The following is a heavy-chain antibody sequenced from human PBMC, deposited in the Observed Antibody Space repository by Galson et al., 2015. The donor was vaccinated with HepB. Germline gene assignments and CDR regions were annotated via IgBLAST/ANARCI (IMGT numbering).Heavy chain of an antibody. CDR1: GGTFSRNT. CDR3: ARGSQSGGPYWFFDL. J-gene: IGHJ2*01. V-gene: IGHV1-69*02. D-gene: IGHD5-12*01. CDR2: ILPSLGMP. Sequence: SVKVSCKASGGTFSRNTISWVRQAPGQGLEWMGRILPSLGMPDYAQKFQGRVTIAADKSTNTAYMELSSLTSEDTAVYYCARGSQSGGPYWFFDLWGRGTLVIVSS.